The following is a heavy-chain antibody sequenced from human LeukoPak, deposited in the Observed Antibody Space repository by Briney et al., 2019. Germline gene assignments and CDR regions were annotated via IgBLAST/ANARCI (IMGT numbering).Heavy chain of an antibody. CDR2: IRSGSSTM. CDR1: GFTFSSYS. J-gene: IGHJ5*02. CDR3: ARDFVGGAT. V-gene: IGHV3-48*02. D-gene: IGHD3-16*01. Sequence: GGSLRVSCAASGFTFSSYSMNWVRQAPGKGLEWLSYIRSGSSTMYYADSVKGRFTISRDNAKNLMYLQMNSLRDEDTAVYYCARDFVGGATWGQGTLVTVSS.